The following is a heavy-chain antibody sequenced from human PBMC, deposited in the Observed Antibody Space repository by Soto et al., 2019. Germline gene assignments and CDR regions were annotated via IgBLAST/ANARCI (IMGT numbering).Heavy chain of an antibody. D-gene: IGHD3-3*01. CDR1: GGSISSYY. J-gene: IGHJ6*03. CDR3: ARVYYDFWSGYPYYYYYYMDV. Sequence: SETLSLTCTVSGGSISSYYWSWIRQPPGKGLEWIGYIYYSGSTNYNPSLKSRVTITVDTSKNQFSLKLSSVTAADTAVYYCARVYYDFWSGYPYYYYYYMDVWGKGTTVTVSS. CDR2: IYYSGST. V-gene: IGHV4-59*01.